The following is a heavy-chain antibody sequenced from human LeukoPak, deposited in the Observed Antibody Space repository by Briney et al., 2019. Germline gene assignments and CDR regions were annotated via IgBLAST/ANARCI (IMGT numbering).Heavy chain of an antibody. V-gene: IGHV3-23*01. D-gene: IGHD1-26*01. CDR1: GFTFRTFV. J-gene: IGHJ4*02. CDR3: AKGWEDSGASHFDS. Sequence: GGSLRLSCAAPGFTFRTFVMSWVRQAPGKGLEWVSAISGSGGTTYYAGSVKGRFTISRDNSMNTLYLQMNSLRAQDDAEYYCAKGWEDSGASHFDSWGQGTLVPVSS. CDR2: ISGSGGTT.